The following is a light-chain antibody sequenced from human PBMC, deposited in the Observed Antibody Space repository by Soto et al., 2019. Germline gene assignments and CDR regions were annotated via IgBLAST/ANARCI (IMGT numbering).Light chain of an antibody. CDR2: EVR. V-gene: IGLV2-8*01. Sequence: QSVLTQPPSASGSPGQSVTISCTGSSSDVGAYYYVSWYQQHPGKAPKLIIYEVRRQPSGVPDRFSGSKSGNTASLTVSGLQSEDEADYFCSSYAGNNKLVFGGGTKLTVL. J-gene: IGLJ2*01. CDR1: SSDVGAYYY. CDR3: SSYAGNNKLV.